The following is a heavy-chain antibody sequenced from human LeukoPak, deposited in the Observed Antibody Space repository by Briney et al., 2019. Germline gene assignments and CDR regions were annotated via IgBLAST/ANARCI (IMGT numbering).Heavy chain of an antibody. V-gene: IGHV4-30-2*01. J-gene: IGHJ4*02. CDR3: ARGRLPHTPTYY. CDR1: GGSISSGGYY. Sequence: SETLSLTCTVSGGSISSGGYYWSWIRQPPGKGLEWIGYIYHSGSTYYNPSLKSRVTISVDRSKNQFSLKLSSVTAADTAVYYCARGRLPHTPTYYWGQGTLVTVSS. D-gene: IGHD2-15*01. CDR2: IYHSGST.